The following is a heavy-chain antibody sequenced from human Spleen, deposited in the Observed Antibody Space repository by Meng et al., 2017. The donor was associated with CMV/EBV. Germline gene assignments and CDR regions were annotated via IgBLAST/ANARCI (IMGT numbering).Heavy chain of an antibody. CDR2: IYYSGST. CDR1: GGSISSSSHY. V-gene: IGHV4-39*07. CDR3: ARRIVPTYGMDV. D-gene: IGHD3-16*02. Sequence: GSLRLSCTVSGGSISSSSHYWGWIRQPPGKGLEWIGSIYYSGSTYYNPSLKSRVTISVDTSKNQFSLKLSSVTAADTAVYYCARRIVPTYGMDVWGQGTTVTVSS. J-gene: IGHJ6*02.